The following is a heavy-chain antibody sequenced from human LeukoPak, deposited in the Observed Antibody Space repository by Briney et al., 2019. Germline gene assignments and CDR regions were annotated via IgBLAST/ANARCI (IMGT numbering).Heavy chain of an antibody. D-gene: IGHD2-21*02. J-gene: IGHJ5*02. CDR2: INPNSGGT. V-gene: IGHV1-2*02. CDR1: GYTFTGYY. Sequence: ASVKVSCKASGYTFTGYYMHWVRQAPGQGLGWMGWINPNSGGTNYAQKFQGRVTMTRDTSISTAYMELSRLRSDDTAVYYCARTDGIVVVTASVAVFDPWGQGTLVTVSS. CDR3: ARTDGIVVVTASVAVFDP.